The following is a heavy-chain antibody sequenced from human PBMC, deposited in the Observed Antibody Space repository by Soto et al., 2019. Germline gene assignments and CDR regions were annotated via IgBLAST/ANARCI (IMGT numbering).Heavy chain of an antibody. CDR3: ARGHYSGWSPGDN. D-gene: IGHD6-19*01. V-gene: IGHV1-3*01. CDR1: GYTFISYV. J-gene: IGHJ4*02. Sequence: QVQLVQSGAEVKKPGASVKVSCKAFGYTFISYVIHWVRQAPGQRLEWLGRINGDNGNTKYSQRFQGRVTITRDTSASTAYMALSSLRSEATAVYYCARGHYSGWSPGDNWGQGTLVTVSS. CDR2: INGDNGNT.